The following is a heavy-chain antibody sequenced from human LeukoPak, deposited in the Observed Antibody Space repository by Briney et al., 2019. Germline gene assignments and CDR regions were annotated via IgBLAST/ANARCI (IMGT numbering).Heavy chain of an antibody. Sequence: PSETLSLTCTVSGYSIISGYYWGWIRQPPGKRVEWIGSIYPCGSTFYTPPLKSRLTMSADTSRNQFSLKLNSMTAADTAVYYCASPRDVAVVVGATAGYFDLWGRGTLVTVSS. J-gene: IGHJ2*01. CDR3: ASPRDVAVVVGATAGYFDL. D-gene: IGHD2-15*01. V-gene: IGHV4-38-2*02. CDR2: IYPCGST. CDR1: GYSIISGYY.